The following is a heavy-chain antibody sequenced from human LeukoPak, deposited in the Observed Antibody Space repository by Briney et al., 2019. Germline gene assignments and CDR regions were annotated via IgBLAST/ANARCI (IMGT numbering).Heavy chain of an antibody. CDR1: GDSIASYHFH. CDR2: MSYDGSI. Sequence: SETLSLTCTVSGDSIASYHFHWGWIRQPPGKGLEWIGSMSYDGSIYYSPSLKSRVTISVDTSKNQFSLQLRSVTATDTAIYYCYNTGGYVPPQDAFAMWGQGTMVTVSS. J-gene: IGHJ3*02. V-gene: IGHV4-39*01. CDR3: YNTGGYVPPQDAFAM. D-gene: IGHD6-25*01.